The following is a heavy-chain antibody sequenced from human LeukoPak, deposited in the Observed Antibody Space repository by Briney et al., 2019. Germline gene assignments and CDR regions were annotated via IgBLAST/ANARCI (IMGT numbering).Heavy chain of an antibody. CDR1: GGSISSYY. J-gene: IGHJ6*03. V-gene: IGHV4-4*07. CDR2: ICTSGST. CDR3: ARVRGSSGSYEYYHYMDV. D-gene: IGHD1-26*01. Sequence: SETLSLTCTVSGGSISSYYWSWIRQPAGKGLEWIGRICTSGSTNYNPSLKSRVTMSVDTSKKQFSLKLSSVTAADTAVYYCARVRGSSGSYEYYHYMDVWGKGTTVTISS.